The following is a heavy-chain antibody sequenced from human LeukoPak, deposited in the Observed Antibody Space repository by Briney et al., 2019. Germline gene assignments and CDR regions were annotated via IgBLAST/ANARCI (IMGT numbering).Heavy chain of an antibody. D-gene: IGHD4-17*01. Sequence: PGGSLRLSCAASGFTFSSYGMHWVRQAPGKGLEGVAVIWYDGSNKYYADSVKGRFTISRDNSKNTLYLQMNSLRAEDTAVYYCARRGYGDTHFDYWGQGTLVTVSS. CDR2: IWYDGSNK. V-gene: IGHV3-33*01. CDR1: GFTFSSYG. CDR3: ARRGYGDTHFDY. J-gene: IGHJ4*02.